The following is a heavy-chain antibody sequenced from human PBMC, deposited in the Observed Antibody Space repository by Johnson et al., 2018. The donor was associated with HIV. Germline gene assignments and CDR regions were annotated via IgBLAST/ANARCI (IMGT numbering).Heavy chain of an antibody. J-gene: IGHJ3*02. CDR3: ARASAATKGNAFDI. CDR1: GFSFSSFA. Sequence: QVQLVESGGGVVQPGRSLRLSCVASGFSFSSFAMHWVRQAPGKGLQWVAVMSFDETNSYDSDSVDVKGRFTISRDTSKNTLYLQMNSLRAEDTAVYYCARASAATKGNAFDIWGQGTMVTVS. V-gene: IGHV3-30*14. CDR2: MSFDETNS. D-gene: IGHD1-26*01.